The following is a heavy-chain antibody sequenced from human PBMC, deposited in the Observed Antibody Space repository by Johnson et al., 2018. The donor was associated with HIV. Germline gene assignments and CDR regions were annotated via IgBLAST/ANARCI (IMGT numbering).Heavy chain of an antibody. CDR2: ISSSGGTI. V-gene: IGHV3-11*04. D-gene: IGHD3-10*01. CDR3: AKSTQASIVRESGPYGAFDI. Sequence: QVQLVESGGGLVKPGGSLRLSCAASRFTFIDYYMSWIRQTLGKGLEWLAYISSSGGTIYYADSVKGRFTISRDNSKNTLYLQMNSLRVEDTAVYHCAKSTQASIVRESGPYGAFDIWGLGTM. J-gene: IGHJ3*02. CDR1: RFTFIDYY.